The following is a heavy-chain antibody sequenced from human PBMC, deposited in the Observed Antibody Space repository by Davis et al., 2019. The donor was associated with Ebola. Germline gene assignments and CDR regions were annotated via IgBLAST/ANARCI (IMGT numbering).Heavy chain of an antibody. V-gene: IGHV4-39*02. J-gene: IGHJ4*02. D-gene: IGHD1-1*01. Sequence: SETLSLTCSVSGGSIRSSNYYCTWVRQPPGKGLEWIGSIFYTGTTYFNPSLSSRVAVSVDTSKNHFSLKLSSVTAADTAIYYCAIQVVGTTRVFDFWGQRTLVTVSS. CDR3: AIQVVGTTRVFDF. CDR2: IFYTGTT. CDR1: GGSIRSSNYY.